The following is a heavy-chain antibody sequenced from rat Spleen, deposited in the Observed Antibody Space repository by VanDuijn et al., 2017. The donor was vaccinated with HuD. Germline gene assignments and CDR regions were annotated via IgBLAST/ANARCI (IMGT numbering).Heavy chain of an antibody. Sequence: EVQLVESGGGLVQPGRSLKLSCAASGFTLSDYYMAWVRQAPTKGLEWVATISYDGSRTYYRDSVKGRFTISRDNAKRTLYRQMDSLRSEDTATYYCARPSYGYPFAYWGQGTLVTVSS. CDR3: ARPSYGYPFAY. V-gene: IGHV5-29*01. J-gene: IGHJ3*01. CDR1: GFTLSDYY. D-gene: IGHD1-7*01. CDR2: ISYDGSRT.